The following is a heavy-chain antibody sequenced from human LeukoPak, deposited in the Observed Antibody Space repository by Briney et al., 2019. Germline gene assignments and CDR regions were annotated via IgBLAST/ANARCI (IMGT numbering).Heavy chain of an antibody. CDR1: GYTFTSYY. CDR3: ARDEAEILTGYAFPPDY. Sequence: ASVKVSCKASGYTFTSYYMHWVRQAPGQGLEWMGIINPSGGSTSYAQKFQGRVTMTRDMSTSTVYMELSSLRSEDTAVYYCARDEAEILTGYAFPPDYWGQGTLVTVSS. CDR2: INPSGGST. J-gene: IGHJ4*02. V-gene: IGHV1-46*01. D-gene: IGHD3-9*01.